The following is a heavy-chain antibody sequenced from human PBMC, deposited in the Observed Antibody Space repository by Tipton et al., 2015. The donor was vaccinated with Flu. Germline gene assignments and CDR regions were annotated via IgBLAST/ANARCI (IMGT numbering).Heavy chain of an antibody. V-gene: IGHV4-59*12. D-gene: IGHD3-10*01. CDR1: GASISSYY. Sequence: TLSLTCSVSGASISSYYWSWIRQPPGKGLEWIGYFYYTESAYYNPSLKSRVTISVDASKKQFSLKLSSVTAADTAVYYCARGSGSGTFVIFDFWGQGTLVTVSP. CDR2: FYYTESA. CDR3: ARGSGSGTFVIFDF. J-gene: IGHJ4*02.